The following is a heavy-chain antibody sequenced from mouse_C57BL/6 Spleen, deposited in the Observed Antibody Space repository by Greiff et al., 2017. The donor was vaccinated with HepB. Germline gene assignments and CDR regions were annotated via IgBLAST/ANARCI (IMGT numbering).Heavy chain of an antibody. CDR3: ARGDSNYYGSSFDY. D-gene: IGHD1-1*01. Sequence: QVQLQQSGAELMKPGASVKLSCKATGYTFTGYWIEWVKQRPGHGLEWIGEILPGSGSTNYNEKFKSKATLTVDKSSSTAYMQLSSLTSEDSAVYYCARGDSNYYGSSFDYWGQGTTLTVSS. J-gene: IGHJ2*01. CDR2: ILPGSGST. V-gene: IGHV1-9*01. CDR1: GYTFTGYW.